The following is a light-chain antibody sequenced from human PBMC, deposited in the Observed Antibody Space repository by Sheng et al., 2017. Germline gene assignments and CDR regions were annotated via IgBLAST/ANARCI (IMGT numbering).Light chain of an antibody. CDR1: QIVSHN. V-gene: IGKV3-15*01. J-gene: IGKJ4*01. CDR2: GAS. Sequence: EVVMTQSPATLSVSPGEGATLSCRASQIVSHNYLAWYQQKPGQAPRLLVYGASTRATGIPARFSGSGSGTDFTLSISSLQSEDFAVYYCQQRSNWPLTFGGGTKVEIK. CDR3: QQRSNWPLT.